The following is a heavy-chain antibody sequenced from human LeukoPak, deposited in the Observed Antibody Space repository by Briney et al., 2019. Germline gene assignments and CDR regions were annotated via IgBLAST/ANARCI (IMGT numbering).Heavy chain of an antibody. Sequence: PGGSLRLSCAASGFTFSSYAMHWVRQAPGKGLEWVAVISHDGSNKYYADSVKGRFTTSRDNSKNTLYLQMNSLRAEDTAVYYCARLAAAGDAFDIWGQGTMVTVSS. CDR3: ARLAAAGDAFDI. CDR2: ISHDGSNK. D-gene: IGHD6-13*01. J-gene: IGHJ3*02. V-gene: IGHV3-30-3*01. CDR1: GFTFSSYA.